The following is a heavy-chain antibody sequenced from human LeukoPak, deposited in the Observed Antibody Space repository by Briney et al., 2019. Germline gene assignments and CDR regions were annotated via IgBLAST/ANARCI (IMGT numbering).Heavy chain of an antibody. CDR1: GFIFSGFQ. D-gene: IGHD4-17*01. V-gene: IGHV3-48*03. CDR2: ISSSGSTI. Sequence: GGSLRLSCAASGFIFSGFQMNWFRQAPGKGLEWVSFISSSGSTIYYADSVKGRFTISRDNAKNSLSLQMNSLRAEDTAVYYCARELISTVTSGFWGQGTLVTVSS. J-gene: IGHJ4*02. CDR3: ARELISTVTSGF.